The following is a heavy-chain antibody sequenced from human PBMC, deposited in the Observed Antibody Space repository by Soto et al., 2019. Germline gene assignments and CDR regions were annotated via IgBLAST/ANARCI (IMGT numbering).Heavy chain of an antibody. J-gene: IGHJ4*02. V-gene: IGHV4-39*01. Sequence: PSETLSLTCTVSGGSISSSSYYWGWIRQPPGKGLEWIGSIYYSGSTYYNPSLKSRVTISVDTSKNQFSLKLSSVTAADTAVYYCARHRRVRGEQLVYFDYWGQGTLVTVSS. CDR2: IYYSGST. D-gene: IGHD6-13*01. CDR3: ARHRRVRGEQLVYFDY. CDR1: GGSISSSSYY.